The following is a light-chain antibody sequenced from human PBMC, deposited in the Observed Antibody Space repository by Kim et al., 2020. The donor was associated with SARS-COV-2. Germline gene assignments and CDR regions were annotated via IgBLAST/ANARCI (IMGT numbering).Light chain of an antibody. V-gene: IGKV1-5*03. Sequence: SAREGDSVPIPGRASQSISSWLAWYQQKPGKAPKLLIYEASSLESGVPSRFSGSGSGTEFTPTISSLQPDDFATYYCQQYNSYRTFGQGTKVDIK. J-gene: IGKJ1*01. CDR3: QQYNSYRT. CDR2: EAS. CDR1: QSISSW.